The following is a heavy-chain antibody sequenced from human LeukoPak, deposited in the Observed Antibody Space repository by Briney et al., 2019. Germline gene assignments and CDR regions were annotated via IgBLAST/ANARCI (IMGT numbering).Heavy chain of an antibody. V-gene: IGHV1-2*02. CDR2: INPNSGGT. J-gene: IGHJ6*02. CDR1: GYTFTGYY. CDR3: ARDARSLYYYYGMDV. Sequence: ASVKVSCKASGYTFTGYYMHWVRQAPGQGLEWMGWINPNSGGTNYAQKFQGRVTMTRDTSISTAYMELSRLRSDGTAVYYCARDARSLYYYYGMDVWGQGTTVTVSS.